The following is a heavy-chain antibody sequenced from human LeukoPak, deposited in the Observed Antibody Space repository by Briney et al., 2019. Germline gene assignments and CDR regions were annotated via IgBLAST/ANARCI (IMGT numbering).Heavy chain of an antibody. CDR3: ARAISIAWHNFDY. D-gene: IGHD3-3*02. CDR2: ISYDGCNT. J-gene: IGHJ4*02. CDR1: GFTFSNYS. Sequence: GGSPRDSRAAAGFTFSNYSTEWVRQAAGKGLEWVALISYDGCNTEYADSVVERLPISSDTSTNTLYMQLDSLTPEDTAVYYCARAISIAWHNFDYWGRG. V-gene: IGHV3-30-3*01.